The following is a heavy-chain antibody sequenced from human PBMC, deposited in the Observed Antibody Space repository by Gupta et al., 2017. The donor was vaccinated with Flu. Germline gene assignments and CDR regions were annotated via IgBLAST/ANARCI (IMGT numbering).Heavy chain of an antibody. V-gene: IGHV3-48*02. J-gene: IGHJ4*02. CDR3: ARDLNWAFIV. D-gene: IGHD3-16*02. CDR1: GFTFSDLH. Sequence: EVQLVESGGGLLQPGGSLRLTCVISGFTFSDLHMNWIRRAPGKGLEWISYIGSGGNTDYADSVRGRFTISRDNARDSLFLQMNSLRDEDTALYYCARDLNWAFIVWGQGALVTVSS. CDR2: IGSGGNT.